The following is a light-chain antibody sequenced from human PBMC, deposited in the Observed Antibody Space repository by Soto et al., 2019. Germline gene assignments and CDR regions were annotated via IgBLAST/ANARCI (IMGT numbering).Light chain of an antibody. V-gene: IGKV1-5*01. J-gene: IGKJ1*01. Sequence: DIQMTQSPSTLSASVGDRVTITCRASQSISSWLAWYQQKPGKAPKLLISGASTLESGVPSRFSGSGSVTEFTLTISXLQPDDFATHYCQQYHSYSTFGQGTKVDIK. CDR3: QQYHSYST. CDR1: QSISSW. CDR2: GAS.